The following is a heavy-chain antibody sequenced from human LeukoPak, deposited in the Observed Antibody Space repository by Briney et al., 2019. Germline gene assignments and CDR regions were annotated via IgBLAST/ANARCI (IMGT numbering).Heavy chain of an antibody. D-gene: IGHD3-10*01. V-gene: IGHV3-30*07. CDR1: GFTFSSYA. CDR2: ISYDGSNK. J-gene: IGHJ5*02. CDR3: AKDMVRGVISVNWFDP. Sequence: GRSLRLSCAASGFTFSSYAMHWVRQAPGKGLEWVAVISYDGSNKYYADSVKGRFTISRDNSKNTLYLQMNSLRAEDTAVYYCAKDMVRGVISVNWFDPWGQGTLVTVSS.